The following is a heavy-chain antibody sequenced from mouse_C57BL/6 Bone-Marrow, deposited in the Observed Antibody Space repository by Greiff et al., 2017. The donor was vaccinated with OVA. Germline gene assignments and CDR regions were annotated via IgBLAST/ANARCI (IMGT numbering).Heavy chain of an antibody. V-gene: IGHV14-3*01. CDR1: GFTIKNTY. J-gene: IGHJ3*01. D-gene: IGHD2-4*01. Sequence: VQLQQSVAELVRPGASVKLSCTASGFTIKNTYMHWVKQRPEQGLEWIGKIDPANGNTKYAPKFQGKATITADTSSITAYLQLSSLTSEVTAIYYWGFYDYDWFGYWGQGTMVTVSA. CDR3: GFYDYDWFGY. CDR2: IDPANGNT.